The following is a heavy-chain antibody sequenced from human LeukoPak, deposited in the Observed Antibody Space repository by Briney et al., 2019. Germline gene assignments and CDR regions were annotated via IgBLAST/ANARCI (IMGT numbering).Heavy chain of an antibody. Sequence: GGSLRLSCAASGFTFSNYGMHWVRQAPGKGLEWVAVISYDGSNKYYADSVKGRFTISRDNSKNTLYLQMNSLRVEDTAVYHCAKADCSSGNCFSYYFDYWGQVTLVTVSS. CDR3: AKADCSSGNCFSYYFDY. CDR2: ISYDGSNK. D-gene: IGHD2-15*01. V-gene: IGHV3-30*18. CDR1: GFTFSNYG. J-gene: IGHJ4*02.